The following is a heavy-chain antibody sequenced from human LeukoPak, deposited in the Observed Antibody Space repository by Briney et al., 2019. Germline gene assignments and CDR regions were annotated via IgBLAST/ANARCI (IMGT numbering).Heavy chain of an antibody. CDR1: GFTFSSYA. CDR3: VKDCTNGVCYAFDI. Sequence: GGSLRLSCAASGFTFSSYAMSWVRQAPGKGLEWVSAISGSGGSTYYADSVKGRLTISKDNSKNTLYLQMNSLRAEDTAVYYCVKDCTNGVCYAFDIWGQGTKVTVSS. CDR2: ISGSGGST. V-gene: IGHV3-23*01. D-gene: IGHD2-8*01. J-gene: IGHJ3*02.